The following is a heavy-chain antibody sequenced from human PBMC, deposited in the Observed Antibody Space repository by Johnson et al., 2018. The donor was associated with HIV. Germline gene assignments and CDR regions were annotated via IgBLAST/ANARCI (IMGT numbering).Heavy chain of an antibody. V-gene: IGHV3-11*01. CDR1: GFTFSDSY. J-gene: IGHJ3*02. CDR3: AKTGVGATDAAFDI. D-gene: IGHD1-26*01. CDR2: ISGSDGAL. Sequence: QVQLVESGGGWVKPGGSLSLSCSASGFTFSDSYMNWIRQAPGQGLEWVSYISGSDGALWSADFAKGRFTISRDNSKTTLYMQMISLRAEDTATYYCAKTGVGATDAAFDIWGQGTMVTVSS.